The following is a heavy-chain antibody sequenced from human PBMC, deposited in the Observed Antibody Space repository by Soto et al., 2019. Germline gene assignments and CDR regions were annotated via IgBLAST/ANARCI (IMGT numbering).Heavy chain of an antibody. Sequence: PGGSLRRSCAASGCSFSSYWMHWVRQAPGKGLVWVSRINSDGSSTSYADSVKGRFTISRDNAKNTLYLQMNSLRAEDTAVYYCARPYCSSTSRYVYSGMDVWGQGTTVTVSS. J-gene: IGHJ6*02. V-gene: IGHV3-74*01. D-gene: IGHD2-2*01. CDR3: ARPYCSSTSRYVYSGMDV. CDR2: INSDGSST. CDR1: GCSFSSYW.